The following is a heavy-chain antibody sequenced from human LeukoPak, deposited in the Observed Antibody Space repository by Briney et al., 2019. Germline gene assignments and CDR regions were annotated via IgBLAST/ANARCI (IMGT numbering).Heavy chain of an antibody. CDR3: AAQRAVGFDY. Sequence: GGSLRLSCAASGFTFSTYYMTWVRQAPGKGLEWVANIKQDGSQKYYVDSVQGRFTISRDNAKNSLYLQMNSLRAEDTAVYYCAAQRAVGFDYWGQGTLVTVSS. V-gene: IGHV3-7*01. CDR2: IKQDGSQK. CDR1: GFTFSTYY. D-gene: IGHD6-19*01. J-gene: IGHJ4*02.